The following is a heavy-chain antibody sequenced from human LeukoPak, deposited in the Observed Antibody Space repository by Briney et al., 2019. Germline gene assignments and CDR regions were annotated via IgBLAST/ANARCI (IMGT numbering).Heavy chain of an antibody. V-gene: IGHV4-59*03. CDR3: AGMVTFQTNFDF. D-gene: IGHD2-21*02. CDR1: GGSISSYY. CDR2: IYYSGST. J-gene: IGHJ4*02. Sequence: SETLSLTCTVSGGSISSYYWSWIRQPPGKGLEWIGYIYYSGSTNYNPSLKSRVTISVDTSKNQFSLKLASVTAADTAVYYCAGMVTFQTNFDFWGQGTLVTVSS.